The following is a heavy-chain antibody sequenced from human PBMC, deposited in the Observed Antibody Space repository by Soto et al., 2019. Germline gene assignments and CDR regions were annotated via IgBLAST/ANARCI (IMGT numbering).Heavy chain of an antibody. CDR3: AKEARSRAVTATRVYGMDV. V-gene: IGHV3-30*18. Sequence: QVNLVESGGGVVQPGRCLRLSCAASGFTFSDYGMHWVRQAPGKGLEWVAAISHDGSNKFYGDSVKGRFTISRDNSKNTLLLQTDSLRDEDTAVYFCAKEARSRAVTATRVYGMDVWGQGTTVAVSS. CDR2: ISHDGSNK. J-gene: IGHJ6*02. CDR1: GFTFSDYG. D-gene: IGHD4-17*01.